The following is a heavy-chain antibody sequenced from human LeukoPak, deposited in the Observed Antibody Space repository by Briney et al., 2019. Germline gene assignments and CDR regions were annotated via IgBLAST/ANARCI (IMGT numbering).Heavy chain of an antibody. D-gene: IGHD6-6*01. Sequence: PSETLSLTCTVSGGSISSYYWSWIRQPAGKGLEWIGRIYTSGSTNYNPSLKSRVTMSVDTSKNQFSLKLSSVTAADTAVYYCARSGKLSIAAHMDVWGKGTTVTVSS. V-gene: IGHV4-4*07. CDR2: IYTSGST. CDR1: GGSISSYY. J-gene: IGHJ6*03. CDR3: ARSGKLSIAAHMDV.